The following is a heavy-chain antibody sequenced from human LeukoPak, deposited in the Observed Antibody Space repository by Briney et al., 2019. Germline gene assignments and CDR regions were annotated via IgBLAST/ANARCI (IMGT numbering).Heavy chain of an antibody. D-gene: IGHD3-3*01. CDR3: AKDKTTFGVVHGYFDY. CDR1: GFTFDDYA. CDR2: ISWNSGSI. V-gene: IGHV3-9*01. J-gene: IGHJ4*02. Sequence: GRSLRLSCAASGFTFDDYAMHWVRQAPGKGLEWVSGISWNSGSIGYADSVKGRFTISRDNAKNSLYLQMNSLRAEDTALYYCAKDKTTFGVVHGYFDYWGQGTLVTVSS.